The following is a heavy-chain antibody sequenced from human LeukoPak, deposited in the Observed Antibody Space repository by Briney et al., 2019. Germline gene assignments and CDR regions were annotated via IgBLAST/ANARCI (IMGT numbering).Heavy chain of an antibody. CDR2: ILNSGHTT. D-gene: IGHD5-12*01. CDR1: GFTFRDYA. Sequence: GGSLRLSCAASGFTFRDYAMSWVRQAPGKGLEWVSNILNSGHTTNYADSVKGRFTVSRDNSKNTLYLQMDNLRGDDTAVYYCSKDGLRGYDYDYWGQGTLVTVSS. J-gene: IGHJ4*02. CDR3: SKDGLRGYDYDY. V-gene: IGHV3-23*01.